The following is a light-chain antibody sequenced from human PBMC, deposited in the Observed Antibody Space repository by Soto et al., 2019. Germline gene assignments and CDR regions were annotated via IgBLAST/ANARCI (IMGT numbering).Light chain of an antibody. Sequence: DIQMTQSPSSLSASVGDRVTITCRASQSISGYLNWYQQKPGKAPKLLIYAASSLQSGVPSRFSGSGSGTDFTLTISTLQPEDFATYYCQQSYSAPRTLGQGTKVEI. CDR3: QQSYSAPRT. CDR2: AAS. J-gene: IGKJ1*01. V-gene: IGKV1-39*01. CDR1: QSISGY.